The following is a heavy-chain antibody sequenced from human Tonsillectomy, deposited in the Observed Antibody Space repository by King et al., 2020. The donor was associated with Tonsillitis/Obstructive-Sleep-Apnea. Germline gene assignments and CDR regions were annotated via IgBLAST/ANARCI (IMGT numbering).Heavy chain of an antibody. V-gene: IGHV5-10-1*01. J-gene: IGHJ6*02. CDR2: INPSDSYT. CDR1: GYSFTSYW. CDR3: ARVREVIGDSRGMDV. D-gene: IGHD2-21*01. Sequence: QLVQSGAEVKKPGESLRISCKGSGYSFTSYWINWVRQMPGKGLEWMGRINPSDSYTNYSPSFQGHVTISADKSISTAYLQWSSLKASDTAMYYCARVREVIGDSRGMDVWGQGTTVTVSS.